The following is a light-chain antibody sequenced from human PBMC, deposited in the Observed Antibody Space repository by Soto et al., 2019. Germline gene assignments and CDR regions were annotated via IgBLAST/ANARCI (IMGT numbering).Light chain of an antibody. CDR2: KAS. CDR3: QQFNSYWGT. J-gene: IGKJ1*01. Sequence: DIQMTQSPSTLSASVGDRVTITCRASQSISSWLAWYQQKPVKAPNLLIYKASNLEFGVPSRFSGSGSETEFTLTISSLQPDDFATYYCQQFNSYWGTFGQGTKVEIK. CDR1: QSISSW. V-gene: IGKV1-5*03.